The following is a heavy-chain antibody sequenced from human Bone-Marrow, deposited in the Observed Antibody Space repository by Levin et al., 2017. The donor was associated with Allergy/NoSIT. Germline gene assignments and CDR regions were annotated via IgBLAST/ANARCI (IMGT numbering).Heavy chain of an antibody. Sequence: PGESLKISCVASGFTFGNYAMHWVRQVPGKGLEWVSTITWNGGHVEYANSVKGRFTISRDNAKNSMYLQMNSLRVEDTALYHCAKGGAVGYYFDTGEYPTVAEDAFDIWGQGTMVTVSS. CDR3: AKGGAVGYYFDTGEYPTVAEDAFDI. CDR1: GFTFGNYA. J-gene: IGHJ3*02. CDR2: ITWNGGHV. D-gene: IGHD3-22*01. V-gene: IGHV3-9*01.